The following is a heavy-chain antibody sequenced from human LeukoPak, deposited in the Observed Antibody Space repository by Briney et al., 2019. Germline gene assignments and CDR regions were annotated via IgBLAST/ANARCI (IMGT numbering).Heavy chain of an antibody. J-gene: IGHJ6*03. Sequence: SETLSLTCTVSGGSISSYYWSWIRQPPGKGLEWIGYIYYSGSTNYNPSLKSRVTISVDRSKNQFSLKLSSVTAADTAVYYCARDSSAAPGYYYYMDVWGKGTTVTVSS. D-gene: IGHD6-25*01. V-gene: IGHV4-59*12. CDR1: GGSISSYY. CDR3: ARDSSAAPGYYYYMDV. CDR2: IYYSGST.